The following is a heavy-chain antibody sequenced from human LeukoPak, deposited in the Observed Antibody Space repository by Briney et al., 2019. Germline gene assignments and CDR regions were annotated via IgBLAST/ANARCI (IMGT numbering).Heavy chain of an antibody. Sequence: GGSLRLSRAASGFTVSSNYMSWFRQAPGKGLEWVSVIYSGGSTYYADSVKGRFTISRDNSKNTLYLQMNSLRAEDAAVYYCARDSVGAKYFDYWGQGTLVTVSS. CDR3: ARDSVGAKYFDY. V-gene: IGHV3-66*02. D-gene: IGHD1-26*01. CDR2: IYSGGST. CDR1: GFTVSSNY. J-gene: IGHJ4*02.